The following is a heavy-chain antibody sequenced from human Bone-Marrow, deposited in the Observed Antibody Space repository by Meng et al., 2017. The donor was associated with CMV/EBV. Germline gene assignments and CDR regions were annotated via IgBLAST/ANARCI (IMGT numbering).Heavy chain of an antibody. D-gene: IGHD1-1*01. Sequence: SCKASGYTFTGYYMHWVRQDPGQGLEWMGWINPNSGGTNYAQKFQGWVTMTRDTSISTAYMELSRLRSDDTAVYYCAIEVQQRSFDYWGQGTLVTVSS. V-gene: IGHV1-2*04. J-gene: IGHJ4*02. CDR1: GYTFTGYY. CDR3: AIEVQQRSFDY. CDR2: INPNSGGT.